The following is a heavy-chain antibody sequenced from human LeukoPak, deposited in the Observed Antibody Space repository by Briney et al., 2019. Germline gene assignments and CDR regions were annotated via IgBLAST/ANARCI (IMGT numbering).Heavy chain of an antibody. CDR2: ISGSGGST. J-gene: IGHJ4*02. CDR1: GFTFSSYA. D-gene: IGHD3-22*01. CDR3: AKSLLAPYYYDSSGYPDDY. V-gene: IGHV3-23*01. Sequence: GGSLRLSCAASGFTFSSYAMSWVRQAPGKGLVWVSAISGSGGSTYYADSVKGRFTISRDNSKNTLYLQMNSLRAEDTAVYYCAKSLLAPYYYDSSGYPDDYWGQGTLVTVSS.